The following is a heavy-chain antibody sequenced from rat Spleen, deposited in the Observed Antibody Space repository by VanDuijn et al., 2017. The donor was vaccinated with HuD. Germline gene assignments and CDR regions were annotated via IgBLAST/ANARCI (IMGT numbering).Heavy chain of an antibody. D-gene: IGHD1-2*01. V-gene: IGHV5S10*01. Sequence: EVQLVESGGGLLQPGRSLKLSCAASGFTFSDYAMAWVRQAPKKGLEWVATIIYDGSFTYYRDSVKGRFTVSRDNTKSTLYLQTDSLKSEDTATYYCATGSSYIPFAYWGQGTLVTVSS. CDR1: GFTFSDYA. CDR3: ATGSSYIPFAY. CDR2: IIYDGSFT. J-gene: IGHJ3*01.